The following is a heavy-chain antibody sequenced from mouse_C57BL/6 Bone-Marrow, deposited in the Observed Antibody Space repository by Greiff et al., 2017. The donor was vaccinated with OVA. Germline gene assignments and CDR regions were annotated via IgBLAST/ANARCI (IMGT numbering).Heavy chain of an antibody. Sequence: EVQLVESGGDLVKPGGSLKLSCAASGFTFSSYGMSWVRQTPDKRLEWVATISSGGSYTYYPDSVKGRVTISRDNAKNTQYLQMSSLKSEDTAMYYCARLYGSSGAYWGQGTLVTVSA. D-gene: IGHD1-1*01. CDR1: GFTFSSYG. CDR2: ISSGGSYT. V-gene: IGHV5-6*01. CDR3: ARLYGSSGAY. J-gene: IGHJ3*01.